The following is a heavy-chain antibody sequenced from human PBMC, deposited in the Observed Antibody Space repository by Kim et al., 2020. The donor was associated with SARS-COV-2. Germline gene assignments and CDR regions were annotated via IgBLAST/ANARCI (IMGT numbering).Heavy chain of an antibody. CDR1: GGSISYYY. Sequence: SETLSLTCTVSGGSISYYYWSWIRQPPGKGLEWIGYIYYSGSTNYNPSLKSRVTISVDTSKNQSSLKLSSVTAADTAVYYCARDSCSSISCHNFDPWGQGTLVTVSS. V-gene: IGHV4-59*01. CDR3: ARDSCSSISCHNFDP. J-gene: IGHJ5*02. CDR2: IYYSGST. D-gene: IGHD2-2*02.